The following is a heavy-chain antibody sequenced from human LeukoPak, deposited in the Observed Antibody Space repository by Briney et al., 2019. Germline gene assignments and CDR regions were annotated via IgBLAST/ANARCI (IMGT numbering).Heavy chain of an antibody. CDR1: GYTFTSYD. D-gene: IGHD3-22*01. CDR2: MNPNSGNT. V-gene: IGHV1-8*03. J-gene: IGHJ4*02. CDR3: ARLFQRNELNYYDSSGYSLGY. Sequence: ASVKVSCTASGYTFTSYDINWVRQATGQGLEWMGWMNPNSGNTGYAQKFQGRITITRNTSIRTAYMELSSLRSEDTAVYYCARLFQRNELNYYDSSGYSLGYWGQGTLVTVSS.